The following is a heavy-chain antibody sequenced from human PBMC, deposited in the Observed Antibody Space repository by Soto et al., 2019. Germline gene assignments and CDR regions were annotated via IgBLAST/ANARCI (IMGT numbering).Heavy chain of an antibody. V-gene: IGHV3-48*02. Sequence: EEQLVESGGGLVQAGGSLRLSCAASGFILGRNSMMWVRQAPGKGLEWVAYITGSSTTMNYADSVKGRFTISRDNANNALYLQMNSLRDEDTAVYYCARPHLDRPTFYGMDVWGQGTTGTVSS. CDR1: GFILGRNS. CDR3: ARPHLDRPTFYGMDV. J-gene: IGHJ6*02. D-gene: IGHD2-2*03. CDR2: ITGSSTTM.